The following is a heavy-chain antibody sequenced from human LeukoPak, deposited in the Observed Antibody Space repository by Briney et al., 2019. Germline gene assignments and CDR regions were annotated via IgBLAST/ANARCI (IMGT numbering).Heavy chain of an antibody. J-gene: IGHJ4*02. CDR3: AREANYDYVWGSYRPYYFDY. Sequence: SESLSLACTVAGGSISSYYWGWVRQPPGGGPGWMGYIYYGGSTNYNPSLKGRVTISEDTSKNQFSLKLSSVTAADTAEYYRAREANYDYVWGSYRPYYFDYWGQGTLVTVSS. CDR2: IYYGGST. D-gene: IGHD3-16*02. CDR1: GGSISSYY. V-gene: IGHV4-59*12.